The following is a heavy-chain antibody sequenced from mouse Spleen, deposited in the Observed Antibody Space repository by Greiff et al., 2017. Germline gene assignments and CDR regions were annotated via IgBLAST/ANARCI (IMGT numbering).Heavy chain of an antibody. D-gene: IGHD2-3*01. CDR2: IYPGDGDT. J-gene: IGHJ4*01. CDR3: ARGIYDGWVDY. V-gene: IGHV1-82*01. CDR1: GYAFSSSW. Sequence: QVQLQQSGPELVKPGASVKISCKASGYAFSSSWMNWVKQRPGKGLEWIGRIYPGDGDTNYNGKFKSKATLTVDKSSSTAYMQLSSLTSEDSAVYYCARGIYDGWVDYWGQGTSVTVSS.